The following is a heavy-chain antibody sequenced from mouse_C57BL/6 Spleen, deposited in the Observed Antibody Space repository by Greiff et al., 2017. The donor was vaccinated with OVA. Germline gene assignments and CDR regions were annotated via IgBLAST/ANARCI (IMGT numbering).Heavy chain of an antibody. V-gene: IGHV1-81*01. CDR3: SHYGASAMDY. D-gene: IGHD1-1*02. Sequence: QVQLQQSGAELARPGASVKLSCKASGYTFTSYGISWVKQRTGQGLEWIGEIYPRSGNTYYNEKFKGKATLTADKSSSTAYMELRSLTSEDSAVYFCSHYGASAMDYWGQGTSVTVSS. J-gene: IGHJ4*01. CDR2: IYPRSGNT. CDR1: GYTFTSYG.